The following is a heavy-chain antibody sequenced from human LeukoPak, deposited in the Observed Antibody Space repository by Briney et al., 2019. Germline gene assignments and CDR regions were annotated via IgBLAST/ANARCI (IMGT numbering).Heavy chain of an antibody. V-gene: IGHV3-64D*06. CDR3: VKARGSGRPSAFDI. CDR2: ISSNGGST. D-gene: IGHD3-10*01. Sequence: GGSLRLSCSASGFTFSSYAMHWVRQAPGKGLEYVSAISSNGGSTYYADSVKGRFTISRDNSKNTLYLQMSSLRAEDTAVYHCVKARGSGRPSAFDIWGQGTMVTVSS. CDR1: GFTFSSYA. J-gene: IGHJ3*02.